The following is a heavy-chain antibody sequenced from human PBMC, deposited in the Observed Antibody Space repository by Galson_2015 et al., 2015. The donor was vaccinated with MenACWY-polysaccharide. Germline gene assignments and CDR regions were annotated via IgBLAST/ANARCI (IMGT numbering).Heavy chain of an antibody. D-gene: IGHD2-8*01. CDR1: GASIRSGIYY. CDR2: IYSSGST. Sequence: TLSLTCTVSGASIRSGIYYWTWIRRPAGKDLEWIGRIYSSGSTKYNPSLESRVTISLDTSKNQFSLKVSSVTAADTATYFCARRRNNGPFDYWGQGTLVTVSS. CDR3: ARRRNNGPFDY. J-gene: IGHJ4*02. V-gene: IGHV4-61*02.